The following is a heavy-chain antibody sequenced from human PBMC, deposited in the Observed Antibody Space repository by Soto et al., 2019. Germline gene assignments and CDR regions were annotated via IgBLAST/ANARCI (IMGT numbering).Heavy chain of an antibody. CDR3: AKDHRYYYDSSGYQGYFDY. Sequence: GGSLRLSCAASGFTFSSYAMSWVRQAPGKGLEWVSAISGSGGSTYYADSVKGRFTISRDNSKNTLYLQMNSLRAEDTAVYYCAKDHRYYYDSSGYQGYFDYWGQGTLVTVSS. V-gene: IGHV3-23*01. CDR2: ISGSGGST. D-gene: IGHD3-22*01. CDR1: GFTFSSYA. J-gene: IGHJ4*02.